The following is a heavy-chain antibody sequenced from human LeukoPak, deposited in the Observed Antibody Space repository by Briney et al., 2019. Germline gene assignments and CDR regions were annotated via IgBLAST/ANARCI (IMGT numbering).Heavy chain of an antibody. CDR2: IYDSGST. CDR1: GGSIRSSYYY. V-gene: IGHV4-39*01. D-gene: IGHD2/OR15-2a*01. Sequence: SETLSLTCTVSGGSIRSSYYYWGWIRQPPGKGLEWIGSIYDSGSTYYNPSLKSRVAISVDTSKNQFSLKLTSATDADTALYYCAKNTGSSYYWGQGILVTVSS. CDR3: AKNTGSSYY. J-gene: IGHJ4*02.